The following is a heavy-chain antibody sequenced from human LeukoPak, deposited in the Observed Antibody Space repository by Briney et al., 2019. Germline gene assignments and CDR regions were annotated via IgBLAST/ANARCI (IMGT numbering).Heavy chain of an antibody. CDR3: AKDRDMYCSSTSCSIRGYFDY. CDR1: GFTFSSYA. V-gene: IGHV3-23*01. J-gene: IGHJ4*02. CDR2: ISGSGGST. D-gene: IGHD2-2*01. Sequence: GGSTRLSCAASGFTFSSYAMSWVRQAPGKGLEWVSAISGSGGSTYYADSVKGRFAISRDNSKNTLYLQMNSLRAEDTAVYYCAKDRDMYCSSTSCSIRGYFDYWGQGTLVTVSS.